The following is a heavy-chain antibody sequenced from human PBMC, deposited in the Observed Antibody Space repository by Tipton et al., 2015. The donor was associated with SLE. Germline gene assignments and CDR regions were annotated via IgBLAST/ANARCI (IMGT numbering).Heavy chain of an antibody. J-gene: IGHJ3*02. CDR1: GGSIRINDYF. D-gene: IGHD5-24*01. CDR3: ARQPGHGSWSFDT. V-gene: IGHV4-39*07. Sequence: TLSLTCTVSGGSIRINDYFWGWIRQPPGEGLEWIGSIDYTGTTYYNPSLRSRVSTSIDTSKNQFSLVVTSVTAADTALYYCARQPGHGSWSFDTWGQGTMVTVSS. CDR2: IDYTGTT.